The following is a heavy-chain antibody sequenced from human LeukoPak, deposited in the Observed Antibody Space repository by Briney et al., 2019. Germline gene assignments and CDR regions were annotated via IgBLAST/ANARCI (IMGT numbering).Heavy chain of an antibody. D-gene: IGHD4-17*01. CDR2: IYSGGTT. J-gene: IGHJ4*02. Sequence: GGSLRLSCVVSGLTVSRNYMSWVRQAPGKGLEWVSVIYSGGTTNYADSVKGRFIVYRDNSKNTLYLQMNSLRAEDTAVYYCASKLTTGYWGQGTLVTVSS. CDR3: ASKLTTGY. V-gene: IGHV3-66*01. CDR1: GLTVSRNY.